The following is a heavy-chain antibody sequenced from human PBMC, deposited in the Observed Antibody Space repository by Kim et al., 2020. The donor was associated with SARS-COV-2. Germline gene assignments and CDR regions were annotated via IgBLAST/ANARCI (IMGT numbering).Heavy chain of an antibody. J-gene: IGHJ4*02. D-gene: IGHD4-17*01. Sequence: GGSLRLSCAASGFTFSTYGMHWVRQAPGKGLEWVAVISYDGSDKYYADSVKGRFTISRDNSKNTLCLQMNSLRAEDTAVYYCAKDRSYHDYGDFPDGFDYWGQGTLVTVSS. CDR3: AKDRSYHDYGDFPDGFDY. CDR2: ISYDGSDK. V-gene: IGHV3-30*18. CDR1: GFTFSTYG.